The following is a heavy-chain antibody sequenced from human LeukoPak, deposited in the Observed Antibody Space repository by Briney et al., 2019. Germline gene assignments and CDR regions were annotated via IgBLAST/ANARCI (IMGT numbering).Heavy chain of an antibody. V-gene: IGHV3-23*01. Sequence: GGSLRLSCTASGFTFSSYGMNWVRQAPGKGLEWVSGITGRGEHIFYAGSVKGRFTISRDNSKNTLYLQMNSLRAEDTAVYYYAKDRRLAAFDYGGRRTVHTVSS. D-gene: IGHD6-25*01. CDR2: ITGRGEHI. J-gene: IGHJ4*02. CDR1: GFTFSSYG. CDR3: AKDRRLAAFDY.